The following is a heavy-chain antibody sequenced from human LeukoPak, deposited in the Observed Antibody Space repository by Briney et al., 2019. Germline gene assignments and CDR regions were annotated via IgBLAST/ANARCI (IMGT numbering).Heavy chain of an antibody. CDR1: GGSIRNHH. CDR3: ARGGTYGSGSCQHTTIDY. CDR2: IYTSGST. J-gene: IGHJ4*02. V-gene: IGHV4-4*07. Sequence: SGTLSLTCSVSGGSIRNHHWSWIRQPAGKGLEWIGRIYTSGSTNYNPSLKSRVTISVDKSKNQFSLKLSSVTAADTAVYYCARGGTYGSGSCQHTTIDYWGQGTLVTVSS. D-gene: IGHD3-10*01.